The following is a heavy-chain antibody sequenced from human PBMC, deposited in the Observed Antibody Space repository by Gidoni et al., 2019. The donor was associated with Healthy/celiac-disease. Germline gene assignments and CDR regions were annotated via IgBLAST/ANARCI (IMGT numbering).Heavy chain of an antibody. Sequence: QVQLQQWGAGLLKPSETLSLTCAVYGGSFSGYYWSWIRQPPGKGLEWIGEINHSGSTNYNPSLKSRVTISVDTSKNQFSLKLSSVTAADTAVYYCARRTCSSTSCYRHNWFDPWGQGTLVTVSS. D-gene: IGHD2-2*01. CDR3: ARRTCSSTSCYRHNWFDP. CDR2: INHSGST. J-gene: IGHJ5*02. V-gene: IGHV4-34*01. CDR1: GGSFSGYY.